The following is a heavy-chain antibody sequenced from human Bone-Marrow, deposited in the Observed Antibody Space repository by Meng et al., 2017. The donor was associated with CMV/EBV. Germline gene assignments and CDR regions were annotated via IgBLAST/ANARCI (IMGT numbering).Heavy chain of an antibody. V-gene: IGHV4-34*01. CDR2: INHSGST. Sequence: SQTLSLTCAVYGGSFSGYYWSWIRQPPGKGLEWIGEINHSGSTNYNPSLKSRVTISVDTSKNQFSLKLSSVNAADTAVYYCARAGGRVDYWGQGTLVTVSS. CDR1: GGSFSGYY. CDR3: ARAGGRVDY. J-gene: IGHJ4*02. D-gene: IGHD4-23*01.